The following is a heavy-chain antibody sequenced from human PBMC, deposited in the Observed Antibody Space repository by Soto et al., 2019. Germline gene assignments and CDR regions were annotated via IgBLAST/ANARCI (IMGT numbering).Heavy chain of an antibody. CDR3: AKDYSSGWYDYRDF. D-gene: IGHD6-19*01. CDR1: GFTFSSYA. Sequence: QVQLVESGGGVVQPGRSLRLSCTTSGFTFSSYAMPWVRQAPGKGLEWVALISHDGTKKYSADSVKGRFTISRDDSKSTLYLQMNNLRAEDTAVYYCAKDYSSGWYDYRDFWGQGTLVTVSS. CDR2: ISHDGTKK. J-gene: IGHJ4*02. V-gene: IGHV3-30*18.